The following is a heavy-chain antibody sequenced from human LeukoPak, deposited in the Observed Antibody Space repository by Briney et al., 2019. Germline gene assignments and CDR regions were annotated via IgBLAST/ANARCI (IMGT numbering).Heavy chain of an antibody. CDR3: ARDLWGTTPAPIP. V-gene: IGHV3-21*01. J-gene: IGHJ5*02. CDR2: ISSSSSYI. CDR1: GFTFSTYW. Sequence: GGSLRLSCAASGFTFSTYWMTWVRQAPGKGLEWVSSISSSSSYIYYAGSVKGRFTISRDNTKNSLYLQLNSLRAEDTAVYYCARDLWGTTPAPIPWGQGTLVIVSS. D-gene: IGHD2-2*01.